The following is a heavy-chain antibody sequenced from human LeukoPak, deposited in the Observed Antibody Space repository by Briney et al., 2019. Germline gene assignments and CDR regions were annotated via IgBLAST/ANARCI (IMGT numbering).Heavy chain of an antibody. V-gene: IGHV4-39*01. CDR1: GGSVSSSSYY. CDR2: LFNSVST. J-gene: IGHJ4*01. D-gene: IGHD3-10*01. CDR3: ARNSSMVRGALDY. Sequence: SETLSLTCSVSGGSVSSSSYYCYWGWIRRPPGKGLEWIGSLFNSVSTYSNPSLKSRLTMTIDTSRNQSSMRLTSVTAADTAVYYCARNSSMVRGALDYWGQGILVTVSS.